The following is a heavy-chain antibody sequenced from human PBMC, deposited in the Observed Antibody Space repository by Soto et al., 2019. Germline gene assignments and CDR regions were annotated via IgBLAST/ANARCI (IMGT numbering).Heavy chain of an antibody. Sequence: KPSETLSLTCAVYGGSFSGYYWSWIRQPPGKGLEWIGEINHSGSTNYNPSLKSRVTISVDTSKNQFSLKLSSVTAADTAVYYCARGPLYSSNPLGVLRYWGQGTLVTVSS. CDR2: INHSGST. CDR3: ARGPLYSSNPLGVLRY. D-gene: IGHD6-13*01. J-gene: IGHJ4*02. CDR1: GGSFSGYY. V-gene: IGHV4-34*01.